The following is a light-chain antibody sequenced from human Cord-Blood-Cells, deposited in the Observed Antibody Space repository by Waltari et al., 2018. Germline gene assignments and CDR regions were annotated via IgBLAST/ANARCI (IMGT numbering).Light chain of an antibody. CDR3: QQYDNLLT. Sequence: DIQMTQSPSSLSASVGDRVTITCQASQDISNYLNWYQQKPGKAPKLRIYDASNLETGVPSMFSGSGSGTDFTFTISRLQPEEIATYYCQQYDNLLTFGGGTKVEIK. J-gene: IGKJ4*01. V-gene: IGKV1-33*01. CDR2: DAS. CDR1: QDISNY.